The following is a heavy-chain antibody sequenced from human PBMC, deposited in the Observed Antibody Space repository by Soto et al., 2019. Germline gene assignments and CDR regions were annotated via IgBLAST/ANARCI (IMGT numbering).Heavy chain of an antibody. CDR1: GYTFTSYA. CDR3: ARDPVKYSSQNWFDP. J-gene: IGHJ5*02. D-gene: IGHD6-6*01. V-gene: IGHV1-3*01. CDR2: INAGNGNT. Sequence: ASVKVSCKASGYTFTSYAMHWVRQAPGQRLEWMGWINAGNGNTKYSQKFQGRVTITRDTSASTAYMELSSLRSEDTAVYYCARDPVKYSSQNWFDPWGQGTLVTVSS.